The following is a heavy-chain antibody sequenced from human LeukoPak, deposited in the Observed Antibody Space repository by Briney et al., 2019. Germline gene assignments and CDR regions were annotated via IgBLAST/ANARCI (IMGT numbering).Heavy chain of an antibody. J-gene: IGHJ4*02. CDR2: ISGSAGST. D-gene: IGHD3-3*01. CDR3: ARARLRFLEWLF. Sequence: PGGSLRLSCAASGFTFGNYAMGWVRQAPGKGLEWVSTISGSAGSTDYADSVKGRFTISRDNSKNTLYLQMNSLRAEDTAVYYCARARLRFLEWLFGGQGTLVTVSS. CDR1: GFTFGNYA. V-gene: IGHV3-23*01.